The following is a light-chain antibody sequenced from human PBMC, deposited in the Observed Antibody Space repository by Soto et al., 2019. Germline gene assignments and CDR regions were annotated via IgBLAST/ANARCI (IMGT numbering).Light chain of an antibody. Sequence: EIVLTQSPATLSLSPGERATLSCRASQSISSHLAWYQQKPGQAPRLLIYDASNRAPGIPARFSGSGSGTDFTLTINSLEPEDFAGYYCQQRPNWPLTFGGGAKLEIK. CDR1: QSISSH. CDR2: DAS. J-gene: IGKJ4*01. V-gene: IGKV3-11*01. CDR3: QQRPNWPLT.